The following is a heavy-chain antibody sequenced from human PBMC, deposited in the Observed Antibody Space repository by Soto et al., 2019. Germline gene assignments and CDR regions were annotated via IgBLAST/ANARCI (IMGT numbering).Heavy chain of an antibody. Sequence: SETLSLTCTVSGGSISSSSYYWGWIRQPPGKGLEWIGSIYYSGSTYYNPSLKSRVTISVDTSKNQFSLKLSSVTAADTAVYYCARHPSLYGRGYFDYWGQGTLVTVSS. CDR1: GGSISSSSYY. D-gene: IGHD3-10*01. CDR2: IYYSGST. CDR3: ARHPSLYGRGYFDY. J-gene: IGHJ4*02. V-gene: IGHV4-39*01.